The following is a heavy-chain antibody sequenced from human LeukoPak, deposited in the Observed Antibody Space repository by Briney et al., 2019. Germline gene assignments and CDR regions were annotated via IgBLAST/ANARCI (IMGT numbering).Heavy chain of an antibody. V-gene: IGHV3-66*02. CDR2: IYSGGST. Sequence: GGSLRLSCAASGFTVSSNYMSWVRQAPGKGLEWVSVIYSGGSTYYAYAVKGRFTISRDNSKNTLYLQMNSLRAEDTAVYYCARDRGIAAPMDVWGKGTTVTVSS. J-gene: IGHJ6*03. CDR3: ARDRGIAAPMDV. CDR1: GFTVSSNY. D-gene: IGHD6-13*01.